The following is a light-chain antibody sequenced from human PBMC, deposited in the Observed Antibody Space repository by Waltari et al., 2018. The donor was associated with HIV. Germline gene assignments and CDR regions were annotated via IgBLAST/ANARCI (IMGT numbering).Light chain of an antibody. V-gene: IGKV3-11*01. CDR1: HSVNTY. CDR2: DAS. J-gene: IGKJ5*01. Sequence: DIVLTQSPAALVLSPGERATLSCRASHSVNTYLAWYQPKFGQPPRLLIYDASTRATGIPARFTGNGSGTDFTLTISSLEPEDFAVYFCQQRTNRPPITFGQGTRLELK. CDR3: QQRTNRPPIT.